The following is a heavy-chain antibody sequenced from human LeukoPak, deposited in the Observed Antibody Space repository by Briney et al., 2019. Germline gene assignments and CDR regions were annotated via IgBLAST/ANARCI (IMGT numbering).Heavy chain of an antibody. V-gene: IGHV1-69*13. CDR2: IVPNFEIA. CDR3: ARGQVWQWQDY. D-gene: IGHD6-19*01. CDR1: GGTFSNYA. J-gene: IGHJ4*02. Sequence: SVKVSCKVSGGTFSNYAISWVRQAPGQGLEWMGGIVPNFEIAKFAQKFQGRVTITADESTSTAYMELSSLRSEDTAVYYCARGQVWQWQDYWGQGTLVTVSS.